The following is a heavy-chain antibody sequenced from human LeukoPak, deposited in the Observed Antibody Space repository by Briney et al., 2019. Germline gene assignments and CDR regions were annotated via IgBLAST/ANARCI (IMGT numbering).Heavy chain of an antibody. Sequence: PSETLSLTCTVSGGSISSGGCYWGWIRQPPGKGLEWIGSIYYSGSTYYNPSLKSRVTISVDTSKNQFSLKLSSVTAADTAVYYCARQKYGDYNNWFDPWGQGTLVTVSS. CDR1: GGSISSGGCY. CDR2: IYYSGST. CDR3: ARQKYGDYNNWFDP. J-gene: IGHJ5*02. D-gene: IGHD3-9*01. V-gene: IGHV4-39*01.